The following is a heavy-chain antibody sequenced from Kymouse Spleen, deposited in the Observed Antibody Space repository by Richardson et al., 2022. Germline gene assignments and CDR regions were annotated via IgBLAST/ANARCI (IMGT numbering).Heavy chain of an antibody. Sequence: QVQLQESGPGLVKPSETLSLTCTVSGGSVSSGSYYWSWIRQPPGKGLEWIGYIYYSGSTNYNPSLKSRVTISVDTSKNQFSLKLSSVTAADTAVYYCARTTYLAGTYFDYWGQGTLVTVSS. CDR1: GGSVSSGSYY. V-gene: IGHV4-61*01. D-gene: IGHD6-19*01. CDR2: IYYSGST. J-gene: IGHJ4*02. CDR3: ARTTYLAGTYFDY.